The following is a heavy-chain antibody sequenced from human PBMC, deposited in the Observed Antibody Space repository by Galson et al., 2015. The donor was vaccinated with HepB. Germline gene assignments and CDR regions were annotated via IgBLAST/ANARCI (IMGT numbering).Heavy chain of an antibody. Sequence: SVKVSCKASGYTFTGYYMHWVRQAPGQGLEWMGWINPNSGGTNYAQKFQGWVTMTRDTSISTAYMELSRLRSDDTAVYYCARDLWFGESLYGMDVWGQGTTVTVSS. CDR1: GYTFTGYY. V-gene: IGHV1-2*04. J-gene: IGHJ6*02. CDR2: INPNSGGT. CDR3: ARDLWFGESLYGMDV. D-gene: IGHD3-10*01.